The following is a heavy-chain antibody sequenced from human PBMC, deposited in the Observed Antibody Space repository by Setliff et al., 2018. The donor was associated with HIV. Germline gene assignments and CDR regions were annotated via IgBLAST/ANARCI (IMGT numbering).Heavy chain of an antibody. J-gene: IGHJ4*02. CDR2: IYQSGTT. CDR3: ARGHDSSGYFGIDY. D-gene: IGHD3-22*01. V-gene: IGHV4-38-2*02. CDR1: SYSITSAFY. Sequence: PSETLSLTCSVSSYSITSAFYWAWIRQAPGKGLEWIGTIYQSGTTFYNPSLKSRVTISVDTSKNQFSLKLSSVTAADTAVYYCARGHDSSGYFGIDYWGQGTLVTVSS.